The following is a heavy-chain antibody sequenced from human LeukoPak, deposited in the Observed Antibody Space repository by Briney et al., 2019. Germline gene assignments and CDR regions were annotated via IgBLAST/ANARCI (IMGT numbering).Heavy chain of an antibody. V-gene: IGHV1-46*01. CDR2: INPSGGST. Sequence: GASVKVSCKASGYTFTSYYMHWVRQAPGQGLEWMGLINPSGGSTSYAQKFQGRVTMARDTSTSTVYMELSSLRSEDTAVYYCARDQCSSTSCPYYYYGMDVWGKETTVTVSS. J-gene: IGHJ6*04. D-gene: IGHD2-2*01. CDR3: ARDQCSSTSCPYYYYGMDV. CDR1: GYTFTSYY.